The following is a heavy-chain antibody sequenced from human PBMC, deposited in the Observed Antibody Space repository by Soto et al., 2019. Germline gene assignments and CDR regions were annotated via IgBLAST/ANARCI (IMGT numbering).Heavy chain of an antibody. J-gene: IGHJ2*01. CDR2: IYHSGST. CDR1: GGSISSGGYS. Sequence: QLQLQESGSGLVKPSQTLSLTCAVSGGSISSGGYSWSWIRQPPGKGLEWIGYIYHSGSTYYNPSLKSRVPISVDRSKNQFSLKLSSVTAADTAVYYCANSPVTPHWYFDLWGRGTLVTVSS. D-gene: IGHD4-17*01. CDR3: ANSPVTPHWYFDL. V-gene: IGHV4-30-2*01.